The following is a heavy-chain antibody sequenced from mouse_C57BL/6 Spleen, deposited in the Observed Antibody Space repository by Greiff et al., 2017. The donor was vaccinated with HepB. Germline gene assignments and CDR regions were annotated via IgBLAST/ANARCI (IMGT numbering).Heavy chain of an antibody. J-gene: IGHJ1*03. V-gene: IGHV1-82*01. CDR1: GYAFSSSW. CDR3: AKGSYEYFDV. D-gene: IGHD1-1*02. CDR2: IYPGDGDT. Sequence: VQLQQSGPELVKPGASVKISCKASGYAFSSSWMNWVKQRPGKGLEWIGRIYPGDGDTNYNGKFKGKATLTADKSSSTAYMQLSSLTSEDSAVYFCAKGSYEYFDVWGTGTTVTVSS.